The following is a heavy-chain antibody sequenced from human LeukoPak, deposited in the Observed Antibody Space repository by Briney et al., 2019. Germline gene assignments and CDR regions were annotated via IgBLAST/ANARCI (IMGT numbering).Heavy chain of an antibody. J-gene: IGHJ3*02. CDR2: INPNSGGT. D-gene: IGHD1-26*01. Sequence: GASVKVSCKASGYTFTGYYMHWVRQAPGRGLEWMGRINPNSGGTNYAQKFQGRVTMTRDTSISTAYMELSRLRSDDTAVYYCARSMGARGDAFDIWGQGTMVTVSS. V-gene: IGHV1-2*06. CDR1: GYTFTGYY. CDR3: ARSMGARGDAFDI.